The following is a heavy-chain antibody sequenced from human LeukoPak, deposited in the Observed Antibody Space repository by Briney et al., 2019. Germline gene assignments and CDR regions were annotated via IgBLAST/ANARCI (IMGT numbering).Heavy chain of an antibody. Sequence: GGSLRLSCAASGFTFRNYWMHWVRQTPGKGLVWVSHINSDGSSTNYADSVKGRFTISRDNSKNTLYLQMNSLRAEDTAVYYCAKDPDVGATNYWGQGTLVTVSS. V-gene: IGHV3-74*01. CDR2: INSDGSST. D-gene: IGHD1-26*01. J-gene: IGHJ4*02. CDR3: AKDPDVGATNY. CDR1: GFTFRNYW.